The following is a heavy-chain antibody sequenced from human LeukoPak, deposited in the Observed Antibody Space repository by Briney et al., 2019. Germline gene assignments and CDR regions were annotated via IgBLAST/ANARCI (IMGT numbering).Heavy chain of an antibody. Sequence: GGSLRLSCTASGFSFNRYTMSWVRQAPGKGLEWVSAISGSGGSTYYADSVKGRFTISRDNSKNTLYLQMNSLRAEDTAVYYCAKRGGSYYYFDYWGQGTLVTVSS. J-gene: IGHJ4*02. CDR1: GFSFNRYT. V-gene: IGHV3-23*01. D-gene: IGHD1-26*01. CDR3: AKRGGSYYYFDY. CDR2: ISGSGGST.